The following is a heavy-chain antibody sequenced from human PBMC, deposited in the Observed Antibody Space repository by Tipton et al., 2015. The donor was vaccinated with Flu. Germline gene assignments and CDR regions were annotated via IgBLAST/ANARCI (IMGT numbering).Heavy chain of an antibody. Sequence: SLRLSCAASEFTFSNYWMSWVRQAPGKGLEWVANIKQDGSVKYYVDSVKGRFTISRDNAKNSVYLQMNSLRAEDTAVYYCAREIGGGGCYWGQGTLVTVSS. J-gene: IGHJ4*02. V-gene: IGHV3-7*01. D-gene: IGHD2-15*01. CDR3: AREIGGGGCY. CDR1: EFTFSNYW. CDR2: IKQDGSVK.